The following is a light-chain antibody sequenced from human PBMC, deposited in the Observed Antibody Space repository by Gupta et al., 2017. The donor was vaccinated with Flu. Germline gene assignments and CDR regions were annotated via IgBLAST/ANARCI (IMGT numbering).Light chain of an antibody. CDR3: AAWDDSLNGFYV. CDR1: SSNIGSNT. J-gene: IGLJ1*01. CDR2: SNN. V-gene: IGLV1-44*01. Sequence: QSVLTQPPSASGPPGQRVTISCSGSSSNIGSNTVNWYQHLPGTAPKLLIYSNNQRPSGGPDRFSGSKSGTSASLAISGLQSEDEAEFYCAAWDDSLNGFYVFGTGTKVTVL.